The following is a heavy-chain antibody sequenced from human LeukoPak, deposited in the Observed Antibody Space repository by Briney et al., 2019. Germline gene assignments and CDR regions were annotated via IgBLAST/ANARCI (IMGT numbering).Heavy chain of an antibody. CDR3: VAYYDDSSGYYDFDY. CDR1: GFTFSSYD. J-gene: IGHJ4*02. Sequence: GGSLRLSCSASGFTFSSYDMHWVRQAPGKGLEYVSSISNGGSTYYVSSNGGSTYYADSVKGRFTISRDNSKNTLYLQMSSLRSRETAVDNCVAYYDDSSGYYDFDYWGQGTLVTVSS. CDR2: ISNGGSTYYVSSNGGST. D-gene: IGHD3-22*01. V-gene: IGHV3-64D*06.